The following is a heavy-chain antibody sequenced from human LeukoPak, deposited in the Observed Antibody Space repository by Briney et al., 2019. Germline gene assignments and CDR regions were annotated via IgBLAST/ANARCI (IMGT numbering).Heavy chain of an antibody. CDR1: GGSFSGYY. J-gene: IGHJ6*03. D-gene: IGHD3-22*01. CDR3: ARERDYDSSGYSYYYYYIDV. Sequence: SETLSLTCAVYGGSFSGYYWSWIRQPPGKGLEWIGEINHSGSTNYNPSLKSRVTISVDTSKNQFSLKLSSVTAADTAVYYCARERDYDSSGYSYYYYYIDVWGKGTTVTVSS. CDR2: INHSGST. V-gene: IGHV4-34*01.